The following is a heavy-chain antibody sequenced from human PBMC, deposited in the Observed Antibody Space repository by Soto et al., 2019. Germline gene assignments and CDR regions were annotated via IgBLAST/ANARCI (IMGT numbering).Heavy chain of an antibody. CDR1: GFTFSNAW. Sequence: GGSLRLSCAASGFTFSNAWMSWVRQAPGKGLEWVGRIKSKTDGGTTDYAAPVKGRFTISRDDSKNTLYLQMNSLKTEDTAVYYCTTDLIAADYYGMDVWGQGTTVTVSS. J-gene: IGHJ6*02. CDR2: IKSKTDGGTT. CDR3: TTDLIAADYYGMDV. V-gene: IGHV3-15*01. D-gene: IGHD6-13*01.